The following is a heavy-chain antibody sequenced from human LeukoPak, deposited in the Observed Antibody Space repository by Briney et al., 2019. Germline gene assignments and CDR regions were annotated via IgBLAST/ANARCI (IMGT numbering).Heavy chain of an antibody. CDR3: ARAVNYYDSSGYLVWFDP. CDR2: INTNTGNP. V-gene: IGHV7-4-1*02. Sequence: ASVKVSCKASGYTFTGYYMHWVRQAPGQGLEWMGWINTNTGNPTYAQGFTGRFVFSLDTSVSTAYLQISSLKAEDTAVYYCARAVNYYDSSGYLVWFDPWGQGTLVTVSS. D-gene: IGHD3-22*01. J-gene: IGHJ5*02. CDR1: GYTFTGYY.